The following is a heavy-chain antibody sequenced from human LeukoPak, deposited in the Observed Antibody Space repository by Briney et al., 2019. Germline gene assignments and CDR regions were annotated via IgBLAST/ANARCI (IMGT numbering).Heavy chain of an antibody. V-gene: IGHV3-33*01. CDR1: GFTFSSYG. CDR2: IWYDGSNK. D-gene: IGHD5-24*01. CDR3: TRGDGLKDFDY. J-gene: IGHJ4*02. Sequence: GGSLRLSCAASGFTFSSYGMHWVRQAPGKGLEWVALIWYDGSNKNYADSVKGRFTISRDNSKNTLDLQMNSLRAEDTAVYYCTRGDGLKDFDYWGQGTLVTVSS.